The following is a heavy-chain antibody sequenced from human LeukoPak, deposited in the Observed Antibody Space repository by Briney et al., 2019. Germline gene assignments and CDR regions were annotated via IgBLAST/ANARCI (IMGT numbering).Heavy chain of an antibody. Sequence: PGGSLRLSCAASGFTFSSYSMNWVRQAPGKGLEWVSSISSSSSYIYYADSVKGRFIISRDNAKNSLYLQMNSLRAEDTAVYYCARDTGFGEFHLDYWGQGTLVTVSS. D-gene: IGHD3-10*01. V-gene: IGHV3-21*01. J-gene: IGHJ4*02. CDR3: ARDTGFGEFHLDY. CDR2: ISSSSSYI. CDR1: GFTFSSYS.